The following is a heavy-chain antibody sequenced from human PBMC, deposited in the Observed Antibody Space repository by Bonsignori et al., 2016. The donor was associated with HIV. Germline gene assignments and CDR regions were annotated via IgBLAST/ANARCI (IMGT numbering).Heavy chain of an antibody. D-gene: IGHD3-3*01. Sequence: WIRQPPGKGLEWIGYIYYSGSTNYNPSLKSRVTISVDTSKNQFSLKLSSVTAADTAVYYCARTPAYYDFWSGYYKEGSFDYWGQGTLVTVSS. CDR2: IYYSGST. CDR3: ARTPAYYDFWSGYYKEGSFDY. V-gene: IGHV4-59*01. J-gene: IGHJ4*02.